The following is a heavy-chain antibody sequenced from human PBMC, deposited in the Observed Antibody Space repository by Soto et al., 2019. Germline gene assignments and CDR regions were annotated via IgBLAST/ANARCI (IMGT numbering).Heavy chain of an antibody. J-gene: IGHJ6*02. CDR1: GFTFSSYA. CDR3: ANGGMVYEDYYYGMDV. Sequence: GGSLRLSCAASGFTFSSYAMSWVRQAPGKGLEWVSAISGSGGSTYYADSVKGRFTISRDNSKNTLYLQMNSLRAEDTAVYYCANGGMVYEDYYYGMDVWGQGTTVTVSS. V-gene: IGHV3-23*01. CDR2: ISGSGGST. D-gene: IGHD2-8*01.